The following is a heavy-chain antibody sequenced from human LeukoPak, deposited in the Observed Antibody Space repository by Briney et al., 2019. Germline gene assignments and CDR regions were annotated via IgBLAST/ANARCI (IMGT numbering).Heavy chain of an antibody. CDR2: ITGSGGNT. V-gene: IGHV3-23*01. Sequence: YPGGSLRLSCAASGFTFSNYAMSWVRQAPGKGLEWVSAITGSGGNTYYADSVKGRFTISRDNSKNTLYLQMNSLRAEDTAVYYCAKRGDYDVLTGYYVSDYWGQGTLVTVSS. CDR1: GFTFSNYA. CDR3: AKRGDYDVLTGYYVSDY. D-gene: IGHD3-9*01. J-gene: IGHJ4*02.